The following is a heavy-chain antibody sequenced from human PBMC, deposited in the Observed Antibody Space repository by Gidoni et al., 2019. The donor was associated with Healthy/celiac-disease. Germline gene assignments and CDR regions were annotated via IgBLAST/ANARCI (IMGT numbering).Heavy chain of an antibody. CDR3: ARNGWDIAAQIFDY. J-gene: IGHJ4*02. CDR1: GGSSSGYY. D-gene: IGHD6-6*01. CDR2: INHSGST. V-gene: IGHV4-34*01. Sequence: QVQLQQWRAGLLKPSETLSLTCAVYGGSSSGYYWSWIRQPPGKGLEWIGEINHSGSTNYNPSLKSRVTISVDTSKNQFSLKLSSVTAADTAVYYCARNGWDIAAQIFDYWGQGTLVTVSS.